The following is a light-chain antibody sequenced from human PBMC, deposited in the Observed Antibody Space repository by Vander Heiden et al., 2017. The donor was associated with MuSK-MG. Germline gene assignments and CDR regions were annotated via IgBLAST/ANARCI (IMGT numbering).Light chain of an antibody. CDR3: LRYYSGAQV. J-gene: IGLJ2*01. CDR1: TGAVTSGHY. Sequence: QTVVNQELSLTVSPGGPGTLTCASSTGAVTSGHYPNWVQHKPGQAPGALIHSTTTKHSWTPARFSGSRLGGKAALTLSGVQPEDEAEYYCLRYYSGAQVFGGGTKLTVL. V-gene: IGLV7-43*01. CDR2: STT.